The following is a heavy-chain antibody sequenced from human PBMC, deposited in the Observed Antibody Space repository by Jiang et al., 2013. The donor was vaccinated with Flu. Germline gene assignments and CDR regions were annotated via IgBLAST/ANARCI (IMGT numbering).Heavy chain of an antibody. CDR2: IYPGDSDT. Sequence: GAEVKKPGESLKISCKGYGYKFTNYWIAWVRQMPGKGLEWMGIIYPGDSDTRYSPSFQGQVIISVDKSISTAYLQWSSLKASDTALYYCARAAGDDFDIVTGFYNGFWFGYWGQGT. CDR1: GYKFTNYW. V-gene: IGHV5-51*01. J-gene: IGHJ4*02. D-gene: IGHD3-9*01. CDR3: ARAAGDDFDIVTGFYNGFWFGY.